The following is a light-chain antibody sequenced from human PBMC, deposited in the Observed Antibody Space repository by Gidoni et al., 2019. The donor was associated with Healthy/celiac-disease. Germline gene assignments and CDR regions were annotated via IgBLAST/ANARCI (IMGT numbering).Light chain of an antibody. CDR2: DAS. CDR1: QRVSSY. Sequence: EIVLTQSPATLSLSPGERATLSCRASQRVSSYLAWYQQKPGQAPRLLIYDASSRATGIPARFSGSGSGTDFTLTISSLEPEDFAVYYCQQRSNWPVFGGXTKVEIK. V-gene: IGKV3-11*01. J-gene: IGKJ4*01. CDR3: QQRSNWPV.